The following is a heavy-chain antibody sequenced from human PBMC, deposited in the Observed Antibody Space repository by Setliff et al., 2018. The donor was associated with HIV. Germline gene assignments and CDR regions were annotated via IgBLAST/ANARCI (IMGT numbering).Heavy chain of an antibody. D-gene: IGHD3-22*01. Sequence: PSETLSLTCTVSGGSINTYYWSWIRQPAGKGLEWIGRFYTSGSTNYNPSLKSRVTMSIDTSKEQFSLKLASVTAADTAVYYCARGGSYDTFDYWGQGTLVTVSS. J-gene: IGHJ4*02. CDR1: GGSINTYY. V-gene: IGHV4-4*07. CDR3: ARGGSYDTFDY. CDR2: FYTSGST.